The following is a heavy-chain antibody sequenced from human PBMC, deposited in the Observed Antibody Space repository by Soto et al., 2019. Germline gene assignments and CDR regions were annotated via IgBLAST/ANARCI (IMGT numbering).Heavy chain of an antibody. V-gene: IGHV5-10-1*01. CDR2: IDPSDSYT. Sequence: PGESLKISCKGSGYSFTSYWISWVRQMPGKGLEWMGRIDPSDSYTNYSPSFQGHVTISADKSISTAYLQRSSLKASDTAMYYCASSYYDSSGYYNYYYGMDVWGQGTTVTVSS. CDR1: GYSFTSYW. J-gene: IGHJ6*02. CDR3: ASSYYDSSGYYNYYYGMDV. D-gene: IGHD3-22*01.